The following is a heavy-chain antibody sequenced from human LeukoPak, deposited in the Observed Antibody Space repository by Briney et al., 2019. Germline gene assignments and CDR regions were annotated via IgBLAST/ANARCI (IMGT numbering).Heavy chain of an antibody. CDR2: INPSGGST. J-gene: IGHJ4*02. CDR1: GYTFTSYY. D-gene: IGHD1-26*01. V-gene: IGHV1-46*01. Sequence: ASVEVSCKASGYTFTSYYMHWVRQAPGQGLEWMGIINPSGGSTSYAQKFQGRVTMTRDTSTSTVYMELSSLRSEDTAVYYCARDQGWELLMGGSYYFDYWGQGTLVTVSS. CDR3: ARDQGWELLMGGSYYFDY.